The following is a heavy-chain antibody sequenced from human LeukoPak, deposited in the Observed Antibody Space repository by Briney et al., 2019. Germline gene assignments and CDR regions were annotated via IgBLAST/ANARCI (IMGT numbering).Heavy chain of an antibody. CDR2: IYYSGNT. CDR3: ARVDSSGWYSFDY. D-gene: IGHD6-19*01. CDR1: GGSISSGDYY. Sequence: PSETLSLTCTVSGGSISSGDYYWSWIRQHPGKGLEWIGYIYYSGNTYYSPSLKSRVSISVDTSKNQFSLKLSSVTAADTAVYYCARVDSSGWYSFDYWGQGALVTVSS. V-gene: IGHV4-31*03. J-gene: IGHJ4*02.